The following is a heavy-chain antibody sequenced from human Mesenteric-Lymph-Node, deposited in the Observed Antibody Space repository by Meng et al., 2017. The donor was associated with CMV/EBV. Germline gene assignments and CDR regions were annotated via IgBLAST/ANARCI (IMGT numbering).Heavy chain of an antibody. CDR1: GASISSANYY. Sequence: SETLSLTCTVSGASISSANYYWSWIRQPPGKGLEWIGYLYYRGNNYFNPSLKSRLTMSVDTSKNQFSLKLSSVTAADTAVYYCARNRGEDTGDYYHFDSWGQGTLVTVSS. CDR2: LYYRGNN. J-gene: IGHJ4*02. CDR3: ARNRGEDTGDYYHFDS. D-gene: IGHD3-22*01. V-gene: IGHV4-30-4*01.